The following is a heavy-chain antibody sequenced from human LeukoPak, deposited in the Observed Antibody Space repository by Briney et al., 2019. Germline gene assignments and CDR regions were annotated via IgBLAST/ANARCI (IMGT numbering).Heavy chain of an antibody. CDR3: AREQQLAIYGMDV. CDR1: GGSISSSSYY. D-gene: IGHD6-13*01. CDR2: IYYSGST. V-gene: IGHV4-39*07. Sequence: SETLSLTCTVPGGSISSSSYYWGWIRQPPGKGLEWIGSIYYSGSTYYNPSLKSRVTISVDTSKNQFSLKLSSVTAADTAVYYCAREQQLAIYGMDVWGQGTTVTVSS. J-gene: IGHJ6*02.